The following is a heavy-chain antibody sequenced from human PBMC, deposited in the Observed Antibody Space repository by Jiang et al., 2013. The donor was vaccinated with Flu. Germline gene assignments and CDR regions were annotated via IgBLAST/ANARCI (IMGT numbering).Heavy chain of an antibody. V-gene: IGHV1-18*01. CDR2: ISAYNGNT. CDR1: GYTFTSYA. D-gene: IGHD3-9*01. CDR3: ARGSYDIGIGGWFDP. Sequence: KPGASVKVSCKASGYTFTSYAFSWVRQAPGQGLEWMGWISAYNGNTNYAQKFHGRVTMTTETSTSTAFMELRSLRSDDTAVYYCARGSYDIGIGGWFDPWGQGTLVTVSS. J-gene: IGHJ5*02.